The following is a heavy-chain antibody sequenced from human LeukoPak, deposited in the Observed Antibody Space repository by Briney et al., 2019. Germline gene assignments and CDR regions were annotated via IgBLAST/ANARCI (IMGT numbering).Heavy chain of an antibody. CDR2: ISSSSGTI. D-gene: IGHD3-10*01. J-gene: IGHJ4*02. Sequence: GGSLRLSCAASGFTFSTYSMKWVRQAPGKGLEWVSYISSSSGTIYYADSVKGRFTISRDNAKNSLYLQMNGLRDEDTAVYYCARDQSDYYGSGSYSEGGYWGQGTLVTVSS. V-gene: IGHV3-48*02. CDR3: ARDQSDYYGSGSYSEGGY. CDR1: GFTFSTYS.